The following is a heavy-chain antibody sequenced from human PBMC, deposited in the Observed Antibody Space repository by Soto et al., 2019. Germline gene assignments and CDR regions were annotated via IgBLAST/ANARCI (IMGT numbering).Heavy chain of an antibody. CDR2: IIPIFGTA. V-gene: IGHV1-69*06. CDR3: ASSSGNNYGVGTNYYFDY. Sequence: QVQLVQSGAEVKKPGSSVKVSCKTSGGTFSTYSIVWVRQAPGAGLEWMGGIIPIFGTANYAQKFQDIVTITADKSTNTAFMELSSLKSEDTAMYYCASSSGNNYGVGTNYYFDYWGQGTLVTVSS. J-gene: IGHJ4*02. CDR1: GGTFSTYS. D-gene: IGHD1-26*01.